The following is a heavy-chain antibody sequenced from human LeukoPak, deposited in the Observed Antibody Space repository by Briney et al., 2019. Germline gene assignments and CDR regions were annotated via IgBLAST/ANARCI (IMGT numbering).Heavy chain of an antibody. CDR2: VFIGDSDT. D-gene: IGHD3-22*01. V-gene: IGHV5-51*01. CDR1: GNSFQSYW. Sequence: GESLKISCKVSGNSFQSYWIGWVRQMPGKGLEFMGLVFIGDSDTRYSPSFHGQVTISVDKSISTAYLQWSSLKASDTAMYYCARSMNSGYPYYFDYWGQGTLVTVSS. J-gene: IGHJ4*02. CDR3: ARSMNSGYPYYFDY.